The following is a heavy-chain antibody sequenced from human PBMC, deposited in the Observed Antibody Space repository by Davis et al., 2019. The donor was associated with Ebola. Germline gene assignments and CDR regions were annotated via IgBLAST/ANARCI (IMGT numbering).Heavy chain of an antibody. D-gene: IGHD3-16*02. Sequence: MPSETLSLTCAISGDTVSSNSAAWNWIRQSPSRGLEWLGRTYYRSEWYYDYAVSVKSRLTIKADTSKNQFSLKLSSVTAADTAVYYCAREPVIWNRFDPWGQGTLVTVSS. J-gene: IGHJ5*02. CDR3: AREPVIWNRFDP. V-gene: IGHV6-1*01. CDR1: GDTVSSNSAA. CDR2: TYYRSEWYY.